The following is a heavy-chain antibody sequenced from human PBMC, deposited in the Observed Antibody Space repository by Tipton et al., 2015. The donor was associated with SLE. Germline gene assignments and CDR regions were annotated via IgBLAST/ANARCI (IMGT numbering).Heavy chain of an antibody. CDR3: ARASGGCSGGSCYFDY. J-gene: IGHJ4*02. D-gene: IGHD2-15*01. V-gene: IGHV3-13*01. Sequence: SLRLSCAASGFTFSSYDMHWVRQATGKGLEWVSAIGTAGDTYYPGSVKGRFTISRENAKNSLYLQMNSLRAGDTAVYYCARASGGCSGGSCYFDYWGQGPLVTVSS. CDR1: GFTFSSYD. CDR2: IGTAGDT.